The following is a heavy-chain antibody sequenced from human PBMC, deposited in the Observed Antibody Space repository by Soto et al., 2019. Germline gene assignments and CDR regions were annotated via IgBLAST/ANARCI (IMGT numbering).Heavy chain of an antibody. CDR1: GFTFSSYA. CDR3: AKGLGGWYAFDI. V-gene: IGHV3-23*01. Sequence: GGSLSLSCAASGFTFSSYAMSWVRQAPGKGLEWVSAISGSGGSTYYADSVKGRFTISRDNSKNTLYLQMNSWRAEDTAVYYCAKGLGGWYAFDIWGQGTMVTVSS. J-gene: IGHJ3*02. CDR2: ISGSGGST. D-gene: IGHD6-19*01.